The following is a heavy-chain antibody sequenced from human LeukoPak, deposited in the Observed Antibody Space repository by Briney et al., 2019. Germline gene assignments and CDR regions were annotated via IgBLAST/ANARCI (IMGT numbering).Heavy chain of an antibody. J-gene: IGHJ4*02. CDR2: IYYSGST. Sequence: PSETLSLTCTVSGGSISSSSYSWGWIRQPPGKGLEWIGSIYYSGSTYYNPSLKSRVTISVDTSKNQFSLKLSSVTAADTAVYYCASSGRIQLWSPYYYDSSGYSLFDYWGQGTLVTVSS. CDR1: GGSISSSSYS. V-gene: IGHV4-39*01. D-gene: IGHD3-22*01. CDR3: ASSGRIQLWSPYYYDSSGYSLFDY.